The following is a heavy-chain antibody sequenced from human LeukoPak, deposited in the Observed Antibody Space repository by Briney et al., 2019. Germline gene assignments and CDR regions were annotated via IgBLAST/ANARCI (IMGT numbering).Heavy chain of an antibody. CDR1: GGSISSGGYY. J-gene: IGHJ4*02. CDR3: ARGNTAMPKDY. V-gene: IGHV4-31*03. CDR2: IYYSGST. Sequence: PSETLSLTCTVSGGSISSGGYYWSWIRQHPGKGLEWIGYIYYSGSTYYNPSLKSRVTISVDTSKNQFSLKLSSVTAADTAVYYCARGNTAMPKDYWGQGTLVTVSS. D-gene: IGHD5-18*01.